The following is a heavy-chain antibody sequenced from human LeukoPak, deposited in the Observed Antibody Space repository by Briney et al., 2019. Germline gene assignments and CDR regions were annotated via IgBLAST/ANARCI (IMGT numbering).Heavy chain of an antibody. V-gene: IGHV4-34*01. D-gene: IGHD3-10*01. CDR1: GGSFSGYY. Sequence: PSETLSLTCAVYGGSFSGYYWSWIRQPPGKGLEWIGEINHSGSTNYNPSLKSRVTISVDTSKNQFSLKLSSVTAADTAVYYCARRGKMVQPTYYYYMDVWGKRTTVTVSS. CDR2: INHSGST. CDR3: ARRGKMVQPTYYYYMDV. J-gene: IGHJ6*03.